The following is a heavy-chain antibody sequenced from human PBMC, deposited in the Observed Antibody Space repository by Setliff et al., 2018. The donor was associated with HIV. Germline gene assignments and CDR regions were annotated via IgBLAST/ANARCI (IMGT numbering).Heavy chain of an antibody. CDR1: GGSISYYH. J-gene: IGHJ4*02. V-gene: IGHV4-4*07. Sequence: PSETLSLTCSVSGGSISYYHWGWIRQPAGKGLEWIGRIYYTGFTDYNPSLKSRLTMSVDTSKNQFSLKLSSVTAADTAVYFCARSIYGSGSYPLDYWGQGILVTVSS. CDR3: ARSIYGSGSYPLDY. CDR2: IYYTGFT. D-gene: IGHD3-10*01.